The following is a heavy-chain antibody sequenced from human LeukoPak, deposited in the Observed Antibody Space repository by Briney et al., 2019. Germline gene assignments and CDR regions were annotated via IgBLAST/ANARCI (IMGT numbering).Heavy chain of an antibody. CDR2: MNPNSGNT. CDR3: ARLVELSSDDY. D-gene: IGHD3-16*02. J-gene: IGHJ4*02. Sequence: APVKVSCKASGYTFTSYDINWVRQATGQGPEWMGWMNPNSGNTGYAQKFRGRVSITRNTSISTAYMELSSLVSEDTAVYYCARLVELSSDDYWGQGTLVTVSS. V-gene: IGHV1-8*03. CDR1: GYTFTSYD.